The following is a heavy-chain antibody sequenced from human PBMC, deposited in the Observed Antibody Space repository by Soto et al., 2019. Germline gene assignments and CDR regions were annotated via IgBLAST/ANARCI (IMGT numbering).Heavy chain of an antibody. D-gene: IGHD2-21*02. CDR1: GGSFSGYY. CDR3: ARHPTDFWFDP. V-gene: IGHV4-34*01. CDR2: INHSGST. Sequence: PSETLSLTCAVYGGSFSGYYWTWIRQPPGTGLEWIGEINHSGSTNYNPSLKSRVTISVDTSKNQFSLKLTSVTAADTAVYYCARHPTDFWFDPWGQGTLVTVSS. J-gene: IGHJ5*02.